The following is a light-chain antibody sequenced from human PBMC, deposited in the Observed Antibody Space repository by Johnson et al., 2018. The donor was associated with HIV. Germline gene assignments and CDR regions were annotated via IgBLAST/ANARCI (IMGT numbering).Light chain of an antibody. J-gene: IGLJ1*01. CDR2: DNN. V-gene: IGLV1-51*01. CDR1: SSNIGNHY. CDR3: GTWDSSQVV. Sequence: SVLTQPPSVSAAPGQKVTISCSGTSSNIGNHYVSWYQLLPGTAPKLLIYDNNQRPSGIPDRFSFSKSGTSATLGITGLQTGDEADYYCGTWDSSQVVFGTGTKVTVL.